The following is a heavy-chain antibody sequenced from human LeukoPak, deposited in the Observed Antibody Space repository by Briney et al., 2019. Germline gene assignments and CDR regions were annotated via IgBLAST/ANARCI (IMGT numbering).Heavy chain of an antibody. J-gene: IGHJ4*02. CDR2: IDSSGGT. D-gene: IGHD2/OR15-2a*01. Sequence: SETLSLTCTASGGSISSSTYYWGWIRQSPEKGLEWIGSIDSSGGTYYKPSLKSRVTMSVDTSKNQFSLRLSSVTAADTALYYCARLRGPLLPDYWGQGTLVTVSS. CDR3: ARLRGPLLPDY. V-gene: IGHV4-39*01. CDR1: GGSISSSTYY.